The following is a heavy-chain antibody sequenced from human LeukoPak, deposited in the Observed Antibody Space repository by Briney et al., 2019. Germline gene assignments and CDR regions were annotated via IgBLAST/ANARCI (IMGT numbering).Heavy chain of an antibody. CDR2: MNPNSGNT. Sequence: ASVKVSCKASGYTFTSYDINRVRQATGQGLAWMGWMNPNSGNTGYAQKFQGRVTMTRNTSISTAYVELSSLRSEDTAVYYCARDGAPYYGFWSGSDQTYYYYYGMDVWGQGTTVTVSS. J-gene: IGHJ6*02. D-gene: IGHD3-3*01. CDR3: ARDGAPYYGFWSGSDQTYYYYYGMDV. CDR1: GYTFTSYD. V-gene: IGHV1-8*01.